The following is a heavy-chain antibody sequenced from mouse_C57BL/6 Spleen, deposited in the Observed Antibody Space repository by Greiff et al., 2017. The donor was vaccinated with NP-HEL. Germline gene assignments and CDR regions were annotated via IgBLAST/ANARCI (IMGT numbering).Heavy chain of an antibody. CDR2: ISDGGSYT. V-gene: IGHV5-4*01. Sequence: EVHLVESGGGLVKPGGSLKLSCAASGFTFSSYAMSWVRQTPEKRLEWVATISDGGSYTYYPDNVKGRFTISRDNAKNNLYLQMSHLKSEDTAMYYCARDHDSNYAMDYWGQGTSVTVSS. D-gene: IGHD1-1*01. J-gene: IGHJ4*01. CDR1: GFTFSSYA. CDR3: ARDHDSNYAMDY.